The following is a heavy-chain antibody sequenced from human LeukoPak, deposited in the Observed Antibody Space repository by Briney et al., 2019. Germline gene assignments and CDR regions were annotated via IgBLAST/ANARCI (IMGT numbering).Heavy chain of an antibody. CDR1: GYTFSDYY. CDR2: INPKSGDT. D-gene: IGHD1-26*01. Sequence: ASVKASCKASGYTFSDYYMHWVRQAPGQGPEWMGWINPKSGDTKHAQKFQGRVTMTRDTSISTAYMELSSVRSDDTAVYYCARDGEFSGSDDFDYWGQGTLVTVSS. J-gene: IGHJ4*02. CDR3: ARDGEFSGSDDFDY. V-gene: IGHV1-2*02.